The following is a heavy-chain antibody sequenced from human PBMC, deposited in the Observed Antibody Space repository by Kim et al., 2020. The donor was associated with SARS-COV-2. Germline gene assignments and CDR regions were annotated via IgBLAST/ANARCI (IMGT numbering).Heavy chain of an antibody. CDR3: AKDIGPYYYGTGSPIDY. CDR1: GFTFDDYA. J-gene: IGHJ4*02. V-gene: IGHV3-9*01. Sequence: GGSLRLSCAASGFTFDDYAMHWVRQAPGKGLEWVSGISWNSGSIGYADSVKGRFTISRDNAKNSLYLQMNSLRAEDTALYYCAKDIGPYYYGTGSPIDYWGQGTLVTVSS. D-gene: IGHD3-10*01. CDR2: ISWNSGSI.